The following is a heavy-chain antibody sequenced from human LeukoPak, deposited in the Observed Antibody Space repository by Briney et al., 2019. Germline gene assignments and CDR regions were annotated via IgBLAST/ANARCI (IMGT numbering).Heavy chain of an antibody. CDR3: AKTANWNYDH. J-gene: IGHJ4*02. D-gene: IGHD1-7*01. Sequence: GGSLRLSCEASGFTFGHYAMTWVRQAPGKGLEWVSEIYGSGRNSYYADSVKGRFTISSDNSKNTLSLQMDSLRAEDTAVYYCAKTANWNYDHWGQGTLVTVSS. CDR2: IYGSGRNS. V-gene: IGHV3-23*01. CDR1: GFTFGHYA.